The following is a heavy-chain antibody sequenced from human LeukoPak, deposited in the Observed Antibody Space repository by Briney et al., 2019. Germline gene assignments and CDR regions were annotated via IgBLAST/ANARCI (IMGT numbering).Heavy chain of an antibody. CDR2: INPNSGGT. V-gene: IGHV1-2*02. J-gene: IGHJ4*02. Sequence: ASVKVSRKASGYTFTGYYMHWVRRAPGQGLEWMGWINPNSGGTNYAQKFQGRVTMTRDTSISTAYMELSRLRSDDTAVYYCATPGYDSSGYYGYWGQGTLVTVSS. D-gene: IGHD3-22*01. CDR3: ATPGYDSSGYYGY. CDR1: GYTFTGYY.